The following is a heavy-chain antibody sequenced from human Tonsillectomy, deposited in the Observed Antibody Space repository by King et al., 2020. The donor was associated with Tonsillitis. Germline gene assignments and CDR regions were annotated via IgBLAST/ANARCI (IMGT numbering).Heavy chain of an antibody. CDR3: ARDRFTFGGIDS. J-gene: IGHJ4*02. D-gene: IGHD3-16*01. CDR1: GFTFGSYW. CDR2: IQQDSREK. V-gene: IGHV3-7*01. Sequence: DVQLVESGGGVVQPGGSVRLSCVGSGFTFGSYWMNWVRQAPGKGLAWVANIQQDSREKFYADFVKGRFTISRDNARNSLYLEMNNLSAEDTALYYCARDRFTFGGIDSWGQGNLVTVSS.